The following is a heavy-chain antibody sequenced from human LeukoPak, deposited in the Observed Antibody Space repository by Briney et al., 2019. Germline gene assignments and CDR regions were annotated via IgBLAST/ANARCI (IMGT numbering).Heavy chain of an antibody. V-gene: IGHV1-69*05. D-gene: IGHD3-9*01. CDR3: ARGTYYDILTGQYYYFDY. CDR1: GGTFNSYA. CDR2: IIPIFGTA. J-gene: IGHJ4*02. Sequence: ASVKVSCKASGGTFNSYAISWVRQAPGQGLEWMGGIIPIFGTANYAQKFQGRVTITTDESTSTAYMELSSLRSEDTAVYYCARGTYYDILTGQYYYFDYWGQGTLVTVSS.